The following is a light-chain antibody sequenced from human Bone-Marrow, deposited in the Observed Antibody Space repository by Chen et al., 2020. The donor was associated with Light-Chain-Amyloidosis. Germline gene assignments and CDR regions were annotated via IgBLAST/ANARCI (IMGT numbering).Light chain of an antibody. Sequence: SYFLTQPSSVSGALGQTATIACGGNNIRSTSVHWYQQTPGQAPLLFVYDDSDRPSGIPERLSGSNSGNTATLTISGVEAGDEADYYCQGWDRSSDRPVFGGGTKLTVL. CDR1: NIRSTS. CDR2: DDS. V-gene: IGLV3-21*02. CDR3: QGWDRSSDRPV. J-gene: IGLJ3*02.